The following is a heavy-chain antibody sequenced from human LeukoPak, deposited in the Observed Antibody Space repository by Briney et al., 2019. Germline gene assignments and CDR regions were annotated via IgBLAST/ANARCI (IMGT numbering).Heavy chain of an antibody. CDR2: ISSSSSAM. CDR1: GFTFSRFG. J-gene: IGHJ4*02. V-gene: IGHV3-48*02. CDR3: AQKGGTDH. Sequence: GTSLRLSCAASGFTFSRFGMNWVRQAPGKGLEWISYISSSSSAMYYADSVKGRFTISRDNAKNSLYLQMSSLRDEDTAVYYCAQKGGTDHWGQGTLVTVSS. D-gene: IGHD2-15*01.